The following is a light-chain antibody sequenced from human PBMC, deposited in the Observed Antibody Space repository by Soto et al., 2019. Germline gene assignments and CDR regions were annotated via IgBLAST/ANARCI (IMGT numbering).Light chain of an antibody. CDR3: QKYNSAPCT. CDR2: DAS. V-gene: IGKV3D-15*01. J-gene: IGKJ3*01. CDR1: QSVSTN. Sequence: EIVMTQSPATLSVSPGEIATLSCRASQSVSTNLAWYQQKPGQAPRLLIYDASTRATGIPAKFSGSGSGTEFTLTISSLQSEDVATYYCQKYNSAPCTFGPGTKVDIK.